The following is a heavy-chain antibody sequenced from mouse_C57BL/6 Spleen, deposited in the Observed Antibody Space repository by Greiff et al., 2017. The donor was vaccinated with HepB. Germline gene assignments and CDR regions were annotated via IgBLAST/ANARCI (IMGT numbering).Heavy chain of an antibody. CDR3: ARDRPYWYFDV. CDR2: ISYDGSN. Sequence: DVQLQESGPGLVKPSQSLSLTCSVTGYSITSGYYWNWIRQFPGNKLEWMGYISYDGSNNYNPSLKNRISITRDTSKNQFFLKLNSVTTEDTATYYCARDRPYWYFDVWGTGTTVTVSS. V-gene: IGHV3-6*01. CDR1: GYSITSGYY. J-gene: IGHJ1*03.